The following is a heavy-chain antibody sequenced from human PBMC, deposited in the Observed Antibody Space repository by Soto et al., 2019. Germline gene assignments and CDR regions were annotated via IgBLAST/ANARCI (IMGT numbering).Heavy chain of an antibody. CDR2: IIPIFGTA. V-gene: IGHV1-69*12. D-gene: IGHD2-2*01. CDR1: GGTFSSYA. CDR3: ARDLGDIVLVPAAMDPWFDP. J-gene: IGHJ5*02. Sequence: QVQLVQSGAAVKKPGSSVKVSCKASGGTFSSYAISWVRQAPGQGLEWMGGIIPIFGTANYAQKFQGRVTITADESTSTAYMELSSLRSEDTAVYYCARDLGDIVLVPAAMDPWFDPWGQGTLVTVSS.